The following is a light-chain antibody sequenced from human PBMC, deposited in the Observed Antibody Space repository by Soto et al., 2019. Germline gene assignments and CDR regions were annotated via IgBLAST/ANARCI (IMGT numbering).Light chain of an antibody. CDR1: SSDVGGYNY. J-gene: IGLJ2*01. CDR2: EVS. CDR3: SSYTSSNTLGV. V-gene: IGLV2-14*01. Sequence: QSVLTQPASVSGSPGQSITISCTGTSSDVGGYNYVSWYQQHPGKAPKLMIYEVSNRPSGVSNRFSGSKSGNTASLTISGLQAEDEAAYYCSSYTSSNTLGVFGGGTKVTVL.